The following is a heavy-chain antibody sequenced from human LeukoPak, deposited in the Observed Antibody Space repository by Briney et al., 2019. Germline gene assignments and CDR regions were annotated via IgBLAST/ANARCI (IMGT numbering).Heavy chain of an antibody. Sequence: TSETLFLTCAVYGGSFSGYYWSWIRQPPGKGLEWIGEINHSGSTNYNPSLKSRVTISVDTSKNQFSLKLSSVTAADTAVYYCASYMTTVTTYIYGMDVWGQGTTVTVSS. V-gene: IGHV4-34*01. CDR3: ASYMTTVTTYIYGMDV. CDR2: INHSGST. D-gene: IGHD4-11*01. J-gene: IGHJ6*02. CDR1: GGSFSGYY.